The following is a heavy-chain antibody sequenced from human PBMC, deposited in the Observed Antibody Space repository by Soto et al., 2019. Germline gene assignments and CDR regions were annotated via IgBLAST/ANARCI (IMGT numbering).Heavy chain of an antibody. CDR2: IYFDGITT. CDR1: GFTFNTHW. J-gene: IGHJ4*02. D-gene: IGHD1-26*01. V-gene: IGHV3-74*01. Sequence: LRLSCTASGFTFNTHWMHWVRQAPGKGLVWVSRIYFDGITTSYADSVKGRLTVSRDNAKNTVYLHVNTLRDEDTAVYYCARGGAMGVDYWGQGTLVTVSS. CDR3: ARGGAMGVDY.